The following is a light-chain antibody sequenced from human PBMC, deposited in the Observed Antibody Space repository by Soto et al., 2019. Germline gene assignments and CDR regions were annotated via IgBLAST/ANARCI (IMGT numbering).Light chain of an antibody. J-gene: IGLJ1*01. CDR3: SSYAGSTNPLFV. CDR1: SXDVGGFNY. V-gene: IGLV2-8*01. CDR2: EVT. Sequence: QSALTQPPSASGSPGQSITISCTGTSXDVGGFNYVSWHQQHPSKAPKVIIYEVTKRPSGVPDRFSGSKSANTASLTVSGLQAEDEADYYCSSYAGSTNPLFVFGTGTKVTVL.